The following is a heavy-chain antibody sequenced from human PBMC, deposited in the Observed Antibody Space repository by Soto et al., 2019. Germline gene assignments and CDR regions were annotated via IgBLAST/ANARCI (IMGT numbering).Heavy chain of an antibody. J-gene: IGHJ6*02. CDR2: IWYDGSNK. D-gene: IGHD6-13*01. Sequence: PGGSLRLSCAASGFTFSSYGMHWVRQAPGKGLEWVAVIWYDGSNKYYADSVKGRFTISRDNSKNTLYLQMNSLRAEDTAVYYRARRWQQLGMDVWGQGTTVTVSS. CDR1: GFTFSSYG. CDR3: ARRWQQLGMDV. V-gene: IGHV3-33*01.